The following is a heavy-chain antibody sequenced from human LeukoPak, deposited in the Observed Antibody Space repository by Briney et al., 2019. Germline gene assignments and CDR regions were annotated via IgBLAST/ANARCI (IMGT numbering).Heavy chain of an antibody. D-gene: IGHD3-3*01. CDR3: ATDRGWRTSGYYLYYFEY. Sequence: GGSLRLSCAASGFIFTNYFMSWVRQAPGKGLEWVASIKHDGSEKYYVDSVRGRFTISRDNTMNSLYLQMSSLRAEDTAVYYCATDRGWRTSGYYLYYFEYWGQGTLVTFSS. J-gene: IGHJ4*02. CDR2: IKHDGSEK. CDR1: GFIFTNYF. V-gene: IGHV3-7*01.